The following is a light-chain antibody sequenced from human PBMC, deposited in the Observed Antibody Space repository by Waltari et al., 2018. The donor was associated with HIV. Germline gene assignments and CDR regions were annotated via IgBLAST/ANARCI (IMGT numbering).Light chain of an antibody. CDR2: EVS. J-gene: IGLJ1*01. CDR1: SSDVGGYDY. CDR3: SSYTSRNTHV. Sequence: QSALTQPASVSGSPGQSITISCTGTSSDVGGYDYVSWYQQHPGKAPKLMIYEVSSRPSVVFHRFSGSKSGNTASLTISGLQAEDEADYYCSSYTSRNTHVFGTGTKVTVL. V-gene: IGLV2-14*01.